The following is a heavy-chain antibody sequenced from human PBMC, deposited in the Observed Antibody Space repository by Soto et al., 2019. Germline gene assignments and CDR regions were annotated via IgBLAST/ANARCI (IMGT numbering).Heavy chain of an antibody. CDR2: INHSGST. J-gene: IGHJ3*02. Sequence: SETLSLTCAVYGGSFSGYYWSWIRQPPGKGLEWIGEINHSGSTNYNPSLKSRVTISVDTSKNQFSLKLSSVTAADTAVYYCASVSDYSDAFDIWGQGTMVTVSS. CDR3: ASVSDYSDAFDI. D-gene: IGHD4-17*01. V-gene: IGHV4-34*01. CDR1: GGSFSGYY.